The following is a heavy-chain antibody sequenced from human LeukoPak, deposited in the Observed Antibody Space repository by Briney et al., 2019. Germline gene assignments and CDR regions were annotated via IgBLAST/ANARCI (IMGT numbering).Heavy chain of an antibody. Sequence: SETLSLTCAVYGGSFSGYYWSWIRQPPGKGLEWIGSIYYSGSTYYNPSLKSRVTISVDTSKNQFSLKLSSVTAADTAVYYCARGAIDLWSGYYKKGWFDPWGQGTLVTVSS. D-gene: IGHD3-3*01. J-gene: IGHJ5*02. CDR3: ARGAIDLWSGYYKKGWFDP. CDR2: IYYSGST. CDR1: GGSFSGYY. V-gene: IGHV4-34*01.